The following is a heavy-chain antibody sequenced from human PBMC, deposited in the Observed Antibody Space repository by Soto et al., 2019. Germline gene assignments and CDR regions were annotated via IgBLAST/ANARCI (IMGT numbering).Heavy chain of an antibody. V-gene: IGHV5-51*01. Sequence: PGASLKISCKGSGYSFTTYWIGWVRQMPGRGLEWMGIIYVGDSDTRYSPSFQGQVTISVDKSITTAYLQWSSLKASDTAMYYCARAVTGTLHPYHFDYWGQGTPVTVSS. J-gene: IGHJ4*02. CDR2: IYVGDSDT. D-gene: IGHD2-21*02. CDR3: ARAVTGTLHPYHFDY. CDR1: GYSFTTYW.